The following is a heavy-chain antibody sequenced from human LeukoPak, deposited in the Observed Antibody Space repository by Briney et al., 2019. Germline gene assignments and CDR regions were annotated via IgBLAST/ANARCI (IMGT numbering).Heavy chain of an antibody. D-gene: IGHD3-3*01. CDR1: GYTFTGYY. Sequence: ASVKVSCKASGYTFTGYYMHWVRQAPGQGLEWMGWINPNSGGTNYAQKFQGRVTMTRDTSISTAYMELSRLRSDDTAVYYCARTDFGVFHPFDPWGQGTLVTVSS. CDR2: INPNSGGT. CDR3: ARTDFGVFHPFDP. V-gene: IGHV1-2*02. J-gene: IGHJ5*02.